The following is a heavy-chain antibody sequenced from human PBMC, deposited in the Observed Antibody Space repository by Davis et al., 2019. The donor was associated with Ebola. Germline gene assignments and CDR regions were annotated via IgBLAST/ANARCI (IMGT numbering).Heavy chain of an antibody. CDR2: INPSGGST. Sequence: AASVKVSCKASGYTFTSYYMHWVRQAPGQGLEWMGIINPSGGSTSYAQKLQGRVTMTTDTSTSTAYMELRSLRSDDTAVYYCAREDIVVVVAVPYYYYGMDVWGQGTTVTVSS. CDR1: GYTFTSYY. CDR3: AREDIVVVVAVPYYYYGMDV. V-gene: IGHV1-46*01. J-gene: IGHJ6*02. D-gene: IGHD2-15*01.